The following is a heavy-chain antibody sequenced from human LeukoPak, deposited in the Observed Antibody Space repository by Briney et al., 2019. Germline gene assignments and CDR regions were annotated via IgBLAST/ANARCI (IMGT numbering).Heavy chain of an antibody. CDR2: IYYSGST. D-gene: IGHD1-26*01. V-gene: IGHV4-59*01. CDR3: ARDLRGGADYGMDV. CDR1: GGSISSYY. Sequence: SETLSLTCTVSGGSISSYYWSWIRQPPGKGLEWIGYIYYSGSTNYNPSLKSRVTISVDTSKNQFSLKLSSLTAADTAVYYCARDLRGGADYGMDVWGQGTTVTVSS. J-gene: IGHJ6*02.